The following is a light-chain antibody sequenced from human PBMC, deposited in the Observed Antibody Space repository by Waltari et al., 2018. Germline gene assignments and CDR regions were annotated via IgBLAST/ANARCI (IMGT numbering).Light chain of an antibody. Sequence: QSALTQPASVSGSPGQSITLSCTGTSSDVDFYNYVSWYQQHPGKAPRLTIYDVSNRPSGVSNRVSGSKSGNTASLTISGLQAEDEADYYCTSSSTSTTRVFGGGTKLTVL. V-gene: IGLV2-14*03. CDR1: SSDVDFYNY. CDR3: TSSSTSTTRV. J-gene: IGLJ3*02. CDR2: DVS.